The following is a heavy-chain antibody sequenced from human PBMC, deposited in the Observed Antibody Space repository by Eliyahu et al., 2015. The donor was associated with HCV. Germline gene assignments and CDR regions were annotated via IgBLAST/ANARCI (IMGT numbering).Heavy chain of an antibody. CDR3: ARDLIGSGGRVFDL. CDR2: INPNSGDT. J-gene: IGHJ3*01. V-gene: IGHV1-2*04. D-gene: IGHD6-19*01. Sequence: QAQLVQSGAEVKKPGASVKVSCKASGYTFSDYYIHWLRQAPGQGFEWMASINPNSGDTNFAQKFQGWVTLTRDKSITTMYMELSRHTPDDTAVYYCARDLIGSGGRVFDLWGQGTMVTVSS. CDR1: GYTFSDYY.